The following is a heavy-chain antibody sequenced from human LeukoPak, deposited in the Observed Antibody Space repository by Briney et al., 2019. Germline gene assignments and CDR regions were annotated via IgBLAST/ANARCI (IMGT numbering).Heavy chain of an antibody. V-gene: IGHV4-34*01. CDR2: INHSGST. CDR3: AREDLDIGRNWFDP. D-gene: IGHD2-2*03. CDR1: GGTFSGYY. Sequence: SETLSLTCAVYGGTFSGYYWSWIRQPPGKGLEWIGEINHSGSTNYNPSLKSRVTISVDTSKNQFSLKLSSVTAADTAVCYCAREDLDIGRNWFDPWGQGTLVTVSS. J-gene: IGHJ5*02.